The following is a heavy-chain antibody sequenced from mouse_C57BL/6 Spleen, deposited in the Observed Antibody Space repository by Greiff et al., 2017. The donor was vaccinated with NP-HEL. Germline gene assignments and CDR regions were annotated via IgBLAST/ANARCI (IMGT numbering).Heavy chain of an antibody. Sequence: QVQLQQPGAELVKPGASVKLSCKASGYTFTSYWMQWVKQRPGQGLEWIGEIDPSDSYTNYNQKFKGKATLTVDTSSSTAYMQLSSLTYEDSAVYYCARWVDGDDGGDYWGQGTSVTVSS. CDR2: IDPSDSYT. D-gene: IGHD2-2*01. CDR1: GYTFTSYW. CDR3: ARWVDGDDGGDY. J-gene: IGHJ4*01. V-gene: IGHV1-50*01.